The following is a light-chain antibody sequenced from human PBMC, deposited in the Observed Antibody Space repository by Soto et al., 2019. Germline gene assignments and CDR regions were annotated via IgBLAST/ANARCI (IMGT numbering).Light chain of an antibody. V-gene: IGKV1D-12*01. CDR1: HGIDNW. CDR3: QQAKSFPST. J-gene: IGKJ5*01. CDR2: GAS. Sequence: DIQMTQSPSSVSASVGDRVTITCRASHGIDNWLAWYQQKPGTAPKLLIYGASSLQNGVPLRFSGSGSGTDFTLTISSLQPEDFATYSCQQAKSFPSTFGQGTRLEIK.